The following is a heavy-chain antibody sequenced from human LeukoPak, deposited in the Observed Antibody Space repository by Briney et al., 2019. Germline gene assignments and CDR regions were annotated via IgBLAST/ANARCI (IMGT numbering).Heavy chain of an antibody. CDR3: ARTYQWLEINAEYFQH. Sequence: GGSLRLSCAASGYTFTSYAMHWVRQAPGQRLEWMGWINAGNGNTKYSQKFQGRVTITRDTSASTAYMELSSLRSEDTAVYYCARTYQWLEINAEYFQHWGQGTLVTVSS. CDR1: GYTFTSYA. V-gene: IGHV1-3*01. CDR2: INAGNGNT. D-gene: IGHD6-19*01. J-gene: IGHJ1*01.